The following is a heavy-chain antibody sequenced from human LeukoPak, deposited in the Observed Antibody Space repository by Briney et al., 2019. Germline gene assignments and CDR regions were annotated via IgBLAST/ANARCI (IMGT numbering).Heavy chain of an antibody. J-gene: IGHJ4*02. D-gene: IGHD3-9*01. Sequence: ASVKVSCKASGYTFTSYYMHWVRQAPGQGLEWMGWINPNSGGTNYAQKVQDRVTMTTDISTSTAYMELRSLRSDDTAVYYCARDALHYILTGYNIDFWGQGTLVTVSS. CDR3: ARDALHYILTGYNIDF. V-gene: IGHV1-2*02. CDR1: GYTFTSYY. CDR2: INPNSGGT.